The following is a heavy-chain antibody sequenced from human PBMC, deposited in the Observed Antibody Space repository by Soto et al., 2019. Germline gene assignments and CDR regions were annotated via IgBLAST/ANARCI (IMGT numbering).Heavy chain of an antibody. CDR1: GGSISSYY. D-gene: IGHD6-19*01. J-gene: IGHJ1*01. CDR2: IYYSGSS. V-gene: IGHV4-59*12. Sequence: SETLSLTCTVSGGSISSYYWSWIRQPPGKGLEWIGCIYYSGSSNYNPSLKSRVTISVDTSKNQFSLKLSSVTAADTAVYYCARVTQRGWGHPTSEYFQHWGQGTLVTVSS. CDR3: ARVTQRGWGHPTSEYFQH.